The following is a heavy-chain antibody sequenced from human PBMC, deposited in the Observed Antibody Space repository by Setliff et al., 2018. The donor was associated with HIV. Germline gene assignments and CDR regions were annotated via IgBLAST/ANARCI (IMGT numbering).Heavy chain of an antibody. Sequence: KPSETLSLTCTVSGGSISSGSYYWSWIRQPAGKGLEWIGHIYTSGSTNYNPSLKSRVTISEDTSKHQFSLKLSSVTAADTATYYCARVDYEGGSYYFDYWGQGLLVTVSS. D-gene: IGHD3-22*01. J-gene: IGHJ4*02. CDR1: GGSISSGSYY. CDR2: IYTSGST. V-gene: IGHV4-61*09. CDR3: ARVDYEGGSYYFDY.